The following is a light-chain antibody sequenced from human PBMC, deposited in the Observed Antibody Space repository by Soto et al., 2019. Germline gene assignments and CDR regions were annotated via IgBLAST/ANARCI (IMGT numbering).Light chain of an antibody. CDR2: EVN. CDR1: SGDVGGYNY. Sequence: QPALTQPPSASGSPGQSVAISCSGTSGDVGGYNYVSWYQQHPGKAPKLIIYEVNKRPSGVPDRFSGSKSGNTASLTVSGLQAEDEADYYCSSHAASGVFGGGTKLTVL. J-gene: IGLJ3*02. V-gene: IGLV2-8*01. CDR3: SSHAASGV.